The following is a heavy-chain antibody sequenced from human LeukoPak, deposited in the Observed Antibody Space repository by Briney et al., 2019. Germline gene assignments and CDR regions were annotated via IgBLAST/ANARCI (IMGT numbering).Heavy chain of an antibody. D-gene: IGHD4-17*01. V-gene: IGHV3-23*01. CDR3: ARDDYGDWHPLFDY. CDR1: GFTFSAFA. CDR2: ISRSDGTA. J-gene: IGHJ4*02. Sequence: EGSLRLSCAASGFTFSAFAMNWVRQAPGKGLEWVSFISRSDGTAYYADSVKGRFTISRDNSKNTLYLQMNSLRAEDTAQYFCARDDYGDWHPLFDYWGQGTLVTVSS.